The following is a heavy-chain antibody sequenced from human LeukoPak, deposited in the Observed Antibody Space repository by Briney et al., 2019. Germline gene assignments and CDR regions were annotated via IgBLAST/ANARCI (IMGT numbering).Heavy chain of an antibody. CDR2: ISRSGDVT. V-gene: IGHV3-23*01. CDR3: ARDVTLIAAAPMYYFDY. Sequence: GGSLRLSCAASGFTFSSYVMNWVRQAPGEGLEWVSGISRSGDVTYYADSVKGRFTISRDNSKNTLYLQMNSLRAEDTAVYYCARDVTLIAAAPMYYFDYWGQGTLVTVSS. D-gene: IGHD6-13*01. J-gene: IGHJ4*02. CDR1: GFTFSSYV.